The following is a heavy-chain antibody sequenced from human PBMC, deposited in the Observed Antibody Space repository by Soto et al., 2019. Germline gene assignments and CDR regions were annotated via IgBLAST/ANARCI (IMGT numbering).Heavy chain of an antibody. D-gene: IGHD4-4*01. Sequence: ASVKVSCKASGYTFTSYGISWVRQAPGQGLEWMGWISAYNGNTNYAQKLQGRVTMTTDTSTSTAYMERRSLRSDDTAVYYCARGPMQPPSSTVTILEGNDYWGQGTLVTVSS. CDR1: GYTFTSYG. CDR2: ISAYNGNT. CDR3: ARGPMQPPSSTVTILEGNDY. V-gene: IGHV1-18*01. J-gene: IGHJ4*02.